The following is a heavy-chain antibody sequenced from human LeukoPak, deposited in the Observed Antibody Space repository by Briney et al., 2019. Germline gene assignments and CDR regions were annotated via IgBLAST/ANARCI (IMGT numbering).Heavy chain of an antibody. CDR3: ARIAAAGTLWFDP. J-gene: IGHJ5*02. V-gene: IGHV1-69*13. CDR2: IIPIFGTA. Sequence: GASVKVSCKASGGTFSSYAISWVRQAPGQGLEWMGGIIPIFGTANYAQKFQGRVTITADESTSTAYMELSSLRSEDTAVYYCARIAAAGTLWFDPWGQGTLVTVSS. CDR1: GGTFSSYA. D-gene: IGHD6-13*01.